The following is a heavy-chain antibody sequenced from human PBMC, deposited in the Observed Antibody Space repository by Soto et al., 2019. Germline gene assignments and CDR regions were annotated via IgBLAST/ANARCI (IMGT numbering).Heavy chain of an antibody. J-gene: IGHJ5*02. D-gene: IGHD3-3*01. Sequence: PGGSLRLSCAASGFTFSSYWMSWVRQAPGKGLEWVANIKQDGSEKYYVDSVKGRFTISRDNAKNSLYLQMNSLRAEDTAVYYCARAFWSGYFWFDPWGQGTLVTVSS. CDR1: GFTFSSYW. CDR3: ARAFWSGYFWFDP. V-gene: IGHV3-7*03. CDR2: IKQDGSEK.